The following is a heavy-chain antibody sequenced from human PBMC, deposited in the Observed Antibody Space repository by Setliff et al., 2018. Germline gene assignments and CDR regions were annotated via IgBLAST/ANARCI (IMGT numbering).Heavy chain of an antibody. D-gene: IGHD3-10*01. CDR2: IYGDGSSA. V-gene: IGHV3-74*01. CDR1: GPMFSRYW. Sequence: PGESLKISCVVSGPMFSRYWIHWVRQSPGKGLVWVARIYGDGSSASYADSVEGRFTISRDNAKNTVYLQMNSLGVDDTAVYYCARDWGAAGSTNAFDIWGQGTMVTISS. CDR3: ARDWGAAGSTNAFDI. J-gene: IGHJ3*02.